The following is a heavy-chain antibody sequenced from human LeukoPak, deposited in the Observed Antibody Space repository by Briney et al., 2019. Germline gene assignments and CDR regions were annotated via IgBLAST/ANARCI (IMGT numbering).Heavy chain of an antibody. CDR2: IYHTGTT. CDR3: GRDLGGSGSYYYE. CDR1: GYSISSGYY. V-gene: IGHV4-38-2*02. D-gene: IGHD3-10*01. J-gene: IGHJ4*02. Sequence: SETLSHTCAVSGYSISSGYYWGWLRQPPGKGLEWIASIYHTGTTYYNPSLKSRVTISLDTSKNQFSLKLSSVTAADTAVYYCGRDLGGSGSYYYEWGQGTLVTVSS.